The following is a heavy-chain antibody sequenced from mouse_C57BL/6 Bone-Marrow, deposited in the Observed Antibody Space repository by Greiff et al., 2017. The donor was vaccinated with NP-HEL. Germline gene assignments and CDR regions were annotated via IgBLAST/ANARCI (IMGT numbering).Heavy chain of an antibody. J-gene: IGHJ4*01. Sequence: VQLQQPGAELVRPGSSVKLSCKASGYTFTSYWMHWVKQRPIQGLEWIGNIDPSDSETHYNQKFKDKATLTVDKSSSTAYMQLSSLTSEDSAVYYCALDSSGRAMDYWGQGTSVTVSS. V-gene: IGHV1-52*01. CDR3: ALDSSGRAMDY. CDR2: IDPSDSET. CDR1: GYTFTSYW. D-gene: IGHD3-2*02.